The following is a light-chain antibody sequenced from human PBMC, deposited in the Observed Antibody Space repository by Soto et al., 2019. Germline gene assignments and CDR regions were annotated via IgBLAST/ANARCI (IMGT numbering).Light chain of an antibody. CDR1: SSDIGGYNY. CDR3: SSYTSSSILYV. J-gene: IGLJ1*01. V-gene: IGLV2-14*01. CDR2: EVS. Sequence: QSALTQPASVSGSPGQSITISCAGTSSDIGGYNYVSWYQQHPGKAPKVMIYEVSNRPSGVSNRFSGSKSGNTASLTISGLQDEDEADYYCSSYTSSSILYVFGSGNKVTVL.